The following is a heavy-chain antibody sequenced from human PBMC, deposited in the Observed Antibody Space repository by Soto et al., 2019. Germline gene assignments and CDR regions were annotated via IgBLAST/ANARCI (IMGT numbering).Heavy chain of an antibody. CDR2: MHSDVTT. J-gene: IGHJ5*02. CDR3: ARQLSGSWYNWFDP. CDR1: GFSVTANS. Sequence: EMQLVESGGGLIQPGGSLRLSCAASGFSVTANSMSWVRQAPGKGLEWVSVMHSDVTTYYADSVKGRFIISRDNSKNTLYLQMSNPRGEDTARYFCARQLSGSWYNWFDPWGQGTLVTVSS. V-gene: IGHV3-53*01. D-gene: IGHD6-13*01.